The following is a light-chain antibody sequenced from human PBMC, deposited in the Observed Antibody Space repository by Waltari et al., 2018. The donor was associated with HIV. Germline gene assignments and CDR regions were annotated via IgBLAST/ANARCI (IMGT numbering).Light chain of an antibody. Sequence: QSVLTQPPSASGAPGQRVTISCSGSFSNIGSTTVNWYQQLPGTAPRLLIYGSSLRPSGVPDRFSGSRSDTSASLDISGLHSEDEGDYYCAVWDDSLSEYVFATGTKVFVL. V-gene: IGLV1-44*01. J-gene: IGLJ1*01. CDR1: FSNIGSTT. CDR3: AVWDDSLSEYV. CDR2: GSS.